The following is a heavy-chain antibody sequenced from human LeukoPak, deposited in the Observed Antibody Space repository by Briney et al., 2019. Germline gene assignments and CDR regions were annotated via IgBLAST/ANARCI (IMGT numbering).Heavy chain of an antibody. J-gene: IGHJ4*02. CDR2: MIPIFGTA. CDR3: AVTMVRGVITRYYFDY. CDR1: GGTFSSYA. Sequence: SVKVSCKASGGTFSSYAISWVRQAPGQGLEWMGGMIPIFGTANYAQKFQGRVTITTDESTSTAYMELSSLRSEDTAVYYCAVTMVRGVITRYYFDYWGQETLVTVSS. D-gene: IGHD3-10*01. V-gene: IGHV1-69*05.